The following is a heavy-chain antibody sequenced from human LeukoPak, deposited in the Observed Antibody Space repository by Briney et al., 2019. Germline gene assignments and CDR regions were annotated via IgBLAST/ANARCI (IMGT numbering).Heavy chain of an antibody. CDR1: GFTFSNYA. D-gene: IGHD5-12*01. V-gene: IGHV3-23*01. CDR3: AKDPYRASSGLVDY. J-gene: IGHJ4*02. Sequence: GGSLRLSCATSGFTFSNYAVSWVRQAPGKGLEWVSSISGSGGTTYYADSVKGRFTISRDNSKNTLYLQMNSLRPEDTAVYYCAKDPYRASSGLVDYWGQGNLVTVSS. CDR2: ISGSGGTT.